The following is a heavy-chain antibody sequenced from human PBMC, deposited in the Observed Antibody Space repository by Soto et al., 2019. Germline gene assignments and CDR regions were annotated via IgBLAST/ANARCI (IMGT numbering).Heavy chain of an antibody. CDR2: IIPIPGTA. D-gene: IGHD2-2*01. CDR3: ARSQGSSTSLEIYYYYYYGMDV. CDR1: GGTLGSYA. V-gene: IGHV1-69*01. Sequence: QVQLVQSGAEVKKPGSSVKVSCKASGGTLGSYAISWVRQAPGQGLEWMGGIIPIPGTANYAQKFQGRVTIAADESTSKAYMELSSLRSEDTAVYYCARSQGSSTSLEIYYYYYYGMDVWGQGTTVTVSS. J-gene: IGHJ6*02.